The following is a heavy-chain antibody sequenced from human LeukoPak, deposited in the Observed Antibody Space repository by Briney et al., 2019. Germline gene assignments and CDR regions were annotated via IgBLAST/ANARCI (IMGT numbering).Heavy chain of an antibody. J-gene: IGHJ5*02. CDR1: GYTFTSNY. V-gene: IGHV1-46*01. CDR3: ARERGGSYYSRWFDP. Sequence: ASVKVSCKASGYTFTSNYIHWVRQAPGQGLEWMGIINPSGGSTSYAQKFQGRVTMTRDTSTSTVYMELSSLRSEDTAVYYCARERGGSYYSRWFDPWGQGTLVTVSS. CDR2: INPSGGST. D-gene: IGHD1-26*01.